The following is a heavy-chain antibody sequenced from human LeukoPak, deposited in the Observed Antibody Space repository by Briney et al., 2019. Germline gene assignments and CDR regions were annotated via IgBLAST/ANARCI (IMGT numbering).Heavy chain of an antibody. CDR2: ISGSGGST. Sequence: PGGSLRLSCTASGFTYRSYAMSWARQAPGKGPEWVSAISGSGGSTYYADSVKGRFTISRDNSKNTLYLQMNSLRAEDTAVYYCAKHSSGYLRPDYWGQGTLVTVSS. CDR3: AKHSSGYLRPDY. J-gene: IGHJ4*02. V-gene: IGHV3-23*01. CDR1: GFTYRSYA. D-gene: IGHD3-22*01.